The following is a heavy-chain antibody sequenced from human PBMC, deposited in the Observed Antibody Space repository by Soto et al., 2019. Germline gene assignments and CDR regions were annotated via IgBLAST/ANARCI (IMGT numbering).Heavy chain of an antibody. CDR2: IYYSGST. Sequence: SETLSLTCTVSGGSISSGGYYWSWIRQHPGKGLEWIGYIYYSGSTYYNPSLKSRVTISVDTSKNQFSLRLSSVTAADTAVYYCARHNYDSSGTAVXVWGQGTTVXVSS. J-gene: IGHJ6*02. CDR1: GGSISSGGYY. V-gene: IGHV4-31*03. CDR3: ARHNYDSSGTAVXV. D-gene: IGHD3-22*01.